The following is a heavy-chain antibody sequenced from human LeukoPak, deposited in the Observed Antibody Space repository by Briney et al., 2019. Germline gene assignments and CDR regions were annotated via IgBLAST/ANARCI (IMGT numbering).Heavy chain of an antibody. CDR1: GFTFSNAW. CDR3: TTVIRDYYFDY. V-gene: IGHV3-15*01. J-gene: IGHJ4*02. Sequence: GGSLRLSCAASGFTFSNAWMSWVRQAPGKGLEWAGRIKSKTDGGTPDYTAPVKGRFTISRDDSKNTLFLQMNSLKTEDTAVYYCTTVIRDYYFDYWGQGTLVTVSS. CDR2: IKSKTDGGTP.